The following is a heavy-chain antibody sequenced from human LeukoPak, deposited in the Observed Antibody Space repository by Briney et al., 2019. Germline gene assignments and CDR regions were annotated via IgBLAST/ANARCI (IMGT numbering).Heavy chain of an antibody. CDR2: ISYDGDNK. V-gene: IGHV3-30*18. Sequence: GGSLRLSCAASGFSFSSYGMHWVRQAPGKGLEWVAVISYDGDNKYYADSVNGRFTISRDNSKNTLSLQMDGLRAEDTAVYYCAKDIRVWGSYRYPCLDYWGQGTLVTVSA. D-gene: IGHD3-16*02. CDR3: AKDIRVWGSYRYPCLDY. CDR1: GFSFSSYG. J-gene: IGHJ4*02.